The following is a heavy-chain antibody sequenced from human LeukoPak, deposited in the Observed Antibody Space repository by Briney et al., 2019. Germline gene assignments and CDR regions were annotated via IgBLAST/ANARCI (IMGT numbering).Heavy chain of an antibody. Sequence: GGSLRLSCAGSGFTFSIYSMHWVRQAPGKGLEWVSAISGSGGSTYYADSVKGRFTISRDNSKNTLYLQMNSLRAEDTAVYYCAKGPSKLGYCSGGSCYSGDYWGQGTLVTVSS. CDR2: ISGSGGST. D-gene: IGHD2-15*01. CDR3: AKGPSKLGYCSGGSCYSGDY. CDR1: GFTFSIYS. J-gene: IGHJ4*02. V-gene: IGHV3-23*01.